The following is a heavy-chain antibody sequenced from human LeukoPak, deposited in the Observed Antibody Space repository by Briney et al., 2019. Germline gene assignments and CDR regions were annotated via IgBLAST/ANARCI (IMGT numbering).Heavy chain of an antibody. CDR3: ARSILRYYCNASGYYPYYFDY. J-gene: IGHJ4*02. V-gene: IGHV4-38-2*02. D-gene: IGHD3-22*01. CDR1: GYSISSGYY. CDR2: IYHSGIT. Sequence: SETLSLTCTVSGYSISSGYYWGWIRQPPGKGLEWIGSIYHSGITYYNPSLKSRVTISVDTSKNQFSLKLSSVTAADTAVYYCARSILRYYCNASGYYPYYFDYWGQGVLVTVSS.